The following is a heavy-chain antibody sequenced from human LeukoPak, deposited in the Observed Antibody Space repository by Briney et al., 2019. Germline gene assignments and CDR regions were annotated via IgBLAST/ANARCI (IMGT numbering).Heavy chain of an antibody. V-gene: IGHV4-59*12. D-gene: IGHD3-10*01. CDR3: ARDARVELLWAPYYYYYMDV. CDR2: IYYSGST. Sequence: SETLSLTCTVSGGSISVFYWSWIRQPPGKGLEWIGYIYYSGSTNYNPSLKSRVTMSVDTSKNQFSLKLSSVTAADTAVYYCARDARVELLWAPYYYYYMDVWGKGTTVTISS. J-gene: IGHJ6*03. CDR1: GGSISVFY.